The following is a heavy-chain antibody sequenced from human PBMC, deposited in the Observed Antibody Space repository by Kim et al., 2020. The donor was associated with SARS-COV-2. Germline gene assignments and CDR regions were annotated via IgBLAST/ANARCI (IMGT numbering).Heavy chain of an antibody. Sequence: ASVKVSCKASGYTFTSYAMHWVRQAPGQRLEWMGWINAGNGNTKYSQKFQGRVTITRDTSASTAYMELSSLRSEDTAVYYCARDSLTYRYYDSSGPWGQGTLVTVSS. CDR1: GYTFTSYA. CDR3: ARDSLTYRYYDSSGP. V-gene: IGHV1-3*01. J-gene: IGHJ5*02. CDR2: INAGNGNT. D-gene: IGHD3-22*01.